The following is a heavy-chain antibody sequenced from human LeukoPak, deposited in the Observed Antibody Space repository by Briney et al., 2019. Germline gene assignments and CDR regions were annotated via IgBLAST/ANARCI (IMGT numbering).Heavy chain of an antibody. CDR2: IIPIFGTA. D-gene: IGHD2-15*01. Sequence: SVKVSCKASGGTFSSYAISWVRQAPGQGLEWMGGIIPIFGTANYAQKFQGRVTITTDESTSTAYMELSSLRSEDTAVYYRARDHGRVVVAATYMHDYWGQGTLVTVSS. J-gene: IGHJ4*02. V-gene: IGHV1-69*05. CDR1: GGTFSSYA. CDR3: ARDHGRVVVAATYMHDY.